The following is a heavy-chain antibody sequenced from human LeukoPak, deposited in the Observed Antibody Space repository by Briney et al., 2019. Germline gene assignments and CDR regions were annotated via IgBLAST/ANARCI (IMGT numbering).Heavy chain of an antibody. D-gene: IGHD3-22*01. CDR2: ISAYNGNT. Sequence: ASVKVSCNSSGYTFTSYGISWVRQAPGQGLGWMGWISAYNGNTNYAQKLQGRVTMTTDTSTSTAYMELRSLRSDDTAVYYCARDHYYSDSSGYYGYWGQGTLVTVSS. V-gene: IGHV1-18*01. J-gene: IGHJ4*02. CDR3: ARDHYYSDSSGYYGY. CDR1: GYTFTSYG.